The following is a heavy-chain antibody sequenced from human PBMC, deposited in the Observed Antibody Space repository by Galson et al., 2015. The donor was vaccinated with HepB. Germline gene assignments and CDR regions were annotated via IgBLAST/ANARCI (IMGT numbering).Heavy chain of an antibody. D-gene: IGHD3-22*01. CDR2: IGAYNGNT. J-gene: IGHJ4*02. CDR1: GYTFTSYG. Sequence: SVKVSCKASGYTFTSYGISWVRQAPGQGLEWMGWIGAYNGNTNYAQKLQGRVTMTTDTSTSTAYMELRSLRSDDTAVYYCARDRSYSAYYYDSSGYYLDYWGQGTLVTVSS. V-gene: IGHV1-18*04. CDR3: ARDRSYSAYYYDSSGYYLDY.